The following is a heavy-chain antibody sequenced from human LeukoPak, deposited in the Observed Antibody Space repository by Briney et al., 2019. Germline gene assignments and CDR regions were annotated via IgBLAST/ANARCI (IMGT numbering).Heavy chain of an antibody. V-gene: IGHV4-61*01. Sequence: SETLSLTCTVSGASVSSYNHCWNWIRQPPGKGLEWLGYFCYDGNSRYSPSLQSRVAISADTSKNHFSLKLTSVTAADAAVYYCAGLVGRYSSGLYYYYFDYWGQGTLVTVSS. CDR2: FCYDGNS. CDR3: AGLVGRYSSGLYYYYFDY. J-gene: IGHJ4*02. CDR1: GASVSSYNHC. D-gene: IGHD3-22*01.